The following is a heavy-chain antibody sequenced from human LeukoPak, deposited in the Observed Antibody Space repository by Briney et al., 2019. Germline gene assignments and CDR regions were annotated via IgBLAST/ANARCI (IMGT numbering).Heavy chain of an antibody. V-gene: IGHV4-59*01. CDR3: AREPRITSSYYYGMDV. Sequence: SETLSLTCTVSGGSISSYYWSWIRQPPGKGLEWIGYIYYSGSTNYNPSLKSRVTISVDTSKNQFSLKLSSVTAADTAVYYCAREPRITSSYYYGMDVWGQGTTVTVSS. CDR2: IYYSGST. CDR1: GGSISSYY. J-gene: IGHJ6*02. D-gene: IGHD3-10*01.